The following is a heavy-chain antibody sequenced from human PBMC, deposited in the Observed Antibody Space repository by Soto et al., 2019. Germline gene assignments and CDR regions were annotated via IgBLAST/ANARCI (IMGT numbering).Heavy chain of an antibody. J-gene: IGHJ3*02. V-gene: IGHV1-69*02. Sequence: QVQLVQSGAEVKKPGSSVKVSCKASGGTFSSYTISWVRQAPGQGLEWMGRIIPILGIANYAQKFQGRVTITADKSTSTAYVVLSSLRSEDTAVYYCARGEDHDAFDIWGQGTMVTVSS. CDR3: ARGEDHDAFDI. CDR1: GGTFSSYT. CDR2: IIPILGIA. D-gene: IGHD3-10*01.